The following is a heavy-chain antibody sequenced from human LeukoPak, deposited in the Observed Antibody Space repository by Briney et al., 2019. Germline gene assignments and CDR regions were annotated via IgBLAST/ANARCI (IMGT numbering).Heavy chain of an antibody. CDR3: TRSIGHCSGGACFEDGFDL. J-gene: IGHJ3*01. CDR2: VNGDGSST. V-gene: IGHV3-74*01. CDR1: GFTFSSYE. D-gene: IGHD2-15*01. Sequence: PGGSLRLSCAASGFTFSSYEMNWVRQAPGKGLEWVSRVNGDGSSTIYADSVRGRFTMSRDNAKNAVFLQMNSLRAEDTALYFCTRSIGHCSGGACFEDGFDLWGQGTVVTVSS.